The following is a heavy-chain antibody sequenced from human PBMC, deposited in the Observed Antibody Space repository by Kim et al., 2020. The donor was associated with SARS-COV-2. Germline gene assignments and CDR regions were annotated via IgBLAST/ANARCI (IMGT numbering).Heavy chain of an antibody. CDR1: GFTFSSYS. Sequence: GGSLRLSCAASGFTFSSYSMNWVRQAPGKGLEWVSSISSSSSYIYYADSVKGRFTISRDNAKNSLYLQMNSLRAEDTAVYYCARDREGGLRFFYYYGMDVWGQGTTVTVSS. V-gene: IGHV3-21*01. D-gene: IGHD3-3*01. J-gene: IGHJ6*02. CDR3: ARDREGGLRFFYYYGMDV. CDR2: ISSSSSYI.